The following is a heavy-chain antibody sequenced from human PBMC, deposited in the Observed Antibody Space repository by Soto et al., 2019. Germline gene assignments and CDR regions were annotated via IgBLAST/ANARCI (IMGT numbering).Heavy chain of an antibody. D-gene: IGHD6-13*01. Sequence: QVQLQESGPGLVKPAETLSLTCTVSGGSISSYYWSWIRQPPGKGLEWIGYIYYSGSTNYNPSLRGRVSISLDTSKRQFSLRVRSVTAADTAVYCCTRGEQLVRAGYYYGMDVWGQGTTVTVSS. CDR3: TRGEQLVRAGYYYGMDV. J-gene: IGHJ6*02. CDR2: IYYSGST. V-gene: IGHV4-59*01. CDR1: GGSISSYY.